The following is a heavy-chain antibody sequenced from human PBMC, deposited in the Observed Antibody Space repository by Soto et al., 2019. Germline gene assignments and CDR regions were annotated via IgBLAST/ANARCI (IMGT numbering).Heavy chain of an antibody. Sequence: GASVKVSCKASGYTFTSYYIHWVRQAPGQGLEWMGIINPSGGSTSYAQKFQGRVTMTRDMSTSTVYMELSSLRSEDTAVYYCARGTRPMYYYDSSPRPRDAFDIWGQGTMVTVSS. CDR1: GYTFTSYY. D-gene: IGHD3-22*01. CDR3: ARGTRPMYYYDSSPRPRDAFDI. J-gene: IGHJ3*02. CDR2: INPSGGST. V-gene: IGHV1-46*01.